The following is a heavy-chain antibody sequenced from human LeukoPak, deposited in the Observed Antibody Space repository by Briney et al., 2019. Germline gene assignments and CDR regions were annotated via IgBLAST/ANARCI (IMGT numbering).Heavy chain of an antibody. V-gene: IGHV5-51*01. CDR2: IYPGDSDT. J-gene: IGHJ4*02. Sequence: GESLKISCEGSGYSFSNYWIAWVRQMPGKGLEWMGIIYPGDSDTRYSPSFQGQVTISADKSISTAYVQWSSLKASDTAMYYCARLQSAYYFDYGGQGTLVTVSS. CDR1: GYSFSNYW. CDR3: ARLQSAYYFDY.